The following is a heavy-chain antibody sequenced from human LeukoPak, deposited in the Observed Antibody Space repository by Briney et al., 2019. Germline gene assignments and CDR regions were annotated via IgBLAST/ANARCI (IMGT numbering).Heavy chain of an antibody. V-gene: IGHV1-2*02. CDR2: INPNSGGT. Sequence: VASVKVSCKASGYTFTDYYMHWVRQAPGQGLEWMGWINPNSGGTNYAQKFQGRVTMTRDTSISTAYMELSRLRSDDTAVYYCAREMTTVTTLGYWGQGTLVTVSS. J-gene: IGHJ4*02. CDR3: AREMTTVTTLGY. D-gene: IGHD4-17*01. CDR1: GYTFTDYY.